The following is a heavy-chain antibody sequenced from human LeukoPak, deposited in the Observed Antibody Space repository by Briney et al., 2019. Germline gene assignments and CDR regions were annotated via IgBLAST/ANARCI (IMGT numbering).Heavy chain of an antibody. CDR3: ATLRPRYCGGDCSSFDY. D-gene: IGHD2-21*02. V-gene: IGHV1-2*02. Sequence: GASVKVSCKASGYTFTGYYIHWVRQAPGQGLEWMGWINPNSGGTNYAQKFQGRVTMTRDTSISTAYMELSRLRSDDTAVYYCATLRPRYCGGDCSSFDYWGQGTLVTVSS. J-gene: IGHJ4*02. CDR1: GYTFTGYY. CDR2: INPNSGGT.